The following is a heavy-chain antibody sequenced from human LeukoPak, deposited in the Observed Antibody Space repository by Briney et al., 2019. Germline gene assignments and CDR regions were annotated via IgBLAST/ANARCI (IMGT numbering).Heavy chain of an antibody. D-gene: IGHD3-22*01. Sequence: SVKVSCKASGGTFSSYAITWVRQATGQGLEWMGRIIPIFGTTNYAQRFQGRVTITADTTTSTAYMHLSSLRSEDTAVYYCARGLEYYYDTFRDFDIWGQGTMVIVSS. CDR2: IIPIFGTT. CDR3: ARGLEYYYDTFRDFDI. V-gene: IGHV1-69*06. CDR1: GGTFSSYA. J-gene: IGHJ3*02.